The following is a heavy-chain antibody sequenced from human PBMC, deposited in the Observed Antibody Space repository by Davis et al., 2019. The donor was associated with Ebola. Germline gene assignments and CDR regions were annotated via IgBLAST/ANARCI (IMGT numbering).Heavy chain of an antibody. CDR3: ARVLRRATTRDAFDI. D-gene: IGHD5-24*01. Sequence: SVKVSCKASGGTFSSYAISWVRQAPGQGLEWMGGIIPIFGTANYAQKFQGRVTITADESTSTAYMELSSLRSEDTAVYYCARVLRRATTRDAFDIWGQGTMVTVSS. CDR2: IIPIFGTA. V-gene: IGHV1-69*13. CDR1: GGTFSSYA. J-gene: IGHJ3*02.